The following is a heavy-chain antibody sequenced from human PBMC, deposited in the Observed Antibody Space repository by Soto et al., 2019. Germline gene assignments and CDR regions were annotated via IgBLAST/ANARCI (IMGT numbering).Heavy chain of an antibody. V-gene: IGHV3-30-3*01. D-gene: IGHD3-22*01. CDR3: ARGAIVVVKYYFDY. J-gene: IGHJ4*02. CDR2: ILYDGSNK. CDR1: GFTFSSYA. Sequence: QVQLVESGGGVVQPGRSLRLSCAASGFTFSSYAMHWVRQAPGKGLEWVAVILYDGSNKYYADYVKGRFTISRDNSKNTLYLQMNSLRAEDTAVYYCARGAIVVVKYYFDYWGQGTLVTVSS.